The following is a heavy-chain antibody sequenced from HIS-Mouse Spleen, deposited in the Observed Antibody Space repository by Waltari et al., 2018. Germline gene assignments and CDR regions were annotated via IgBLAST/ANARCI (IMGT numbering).Heavy chain of an antibody. Sequence: QVQLQESGAGLVKPSETLSLPCTVSGGYISSTYWSWIRQPPGKGLEWIGYIYYSGSTNYNPSLKSRVTISVDTSKNQFSLKLSSVTAADTAVYYCARGRAIGYSGYDDAFDIWGQGTMVTVSS. CDR3: ARGRAIGYSGYDDAFDI. J-gene: IGHJ3*02. CDR2: IYYSGST. V-gene: IGHV4-59*01. CDR1: GGYISSTY. D-gene: IGHD5-12*01.